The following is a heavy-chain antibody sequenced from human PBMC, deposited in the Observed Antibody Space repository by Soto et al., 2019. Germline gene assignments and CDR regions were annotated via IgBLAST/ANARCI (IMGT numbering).Heavy chain of an antibody. CDR3: AREKYPGIVDY. V-gene: IGHV4-31*03. D-gene: IGHD1-26*01. CDR2: IYYSGST. Sequence: SETLSLTCTVSGGSISSGGYSWTWIRQHPGKGLEWIGYIYYSGSTYYKPSLKSRVTISVDTSKNQLSLKLSSVTAADTAVYYCAREKYPGIVDYWGQGTLVTVSS. J-gene: IGHJ4*02. CDR1: GGSISSGGYS.